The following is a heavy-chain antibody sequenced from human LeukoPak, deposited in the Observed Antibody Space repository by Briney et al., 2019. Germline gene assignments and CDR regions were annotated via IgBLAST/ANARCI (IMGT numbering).Heavy chain of an antibody. D-gene: IGHD3-10*01. CDR1: GYTFTSYD. J-gene: IGHJ4*02. Sequence: ASVKVSCKASGYTFTSYDINWVRQATGQGLEWMGWMNPNSGNTGYAQKFQGRVTITRNTSISTAYMELSSLRSEDTAVYYCARSLLWQLDAFDIWGQGTLVTVSS. CDR3: ARSLLWQLDAFDI. CDR2: MNPNSGNT. V-gene: IGHV1-8*03.